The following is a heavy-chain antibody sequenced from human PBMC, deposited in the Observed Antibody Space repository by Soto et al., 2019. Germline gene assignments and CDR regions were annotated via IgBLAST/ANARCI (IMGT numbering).Heavy chain of an antibody. V-gene: IGHV4-31*03. J-gene: IGHJ4*02. CDR3: SRGILV. D-gene: IGHD2-15*01. Sequence: QVQLQESGPGLVKPSQTLSLTCTVSGGSMNSGGYCWNWIRQLPGEGLEWIVCISYGGTTSYNPSLKSRVTISVDTSKNQFSLKLSSVTAADTAVYYCSRGILVWGQGTLITVSS. CDR1: GGSMNSGGYC. CDR2: ISYGGTT.